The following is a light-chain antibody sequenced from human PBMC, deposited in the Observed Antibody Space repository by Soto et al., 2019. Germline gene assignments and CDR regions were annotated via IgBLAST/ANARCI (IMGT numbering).Light chain of an antibody. V-gene: IGLV4-69*01. CDR2: LNSDGSH. CDR1: SGHSSYA. CDR3: QTRGTGIVV. Sequence: QLVLTQSPSASASLGASVKLTCTLSSGHSSYAIAWHQQQPEKGPRYLMKLNSDGSHSKGDGIPDRFSGASSGAERYLIIPGLLSEDVVDQYCQTRGTGIVVFGGGTKVTVL. J-gene: IGLJ2*01.